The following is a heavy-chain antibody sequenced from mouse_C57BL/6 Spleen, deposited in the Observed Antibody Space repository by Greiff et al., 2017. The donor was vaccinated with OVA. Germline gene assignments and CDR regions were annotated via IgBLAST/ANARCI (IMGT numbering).Heavy chain of an antibody. D-gene: IGHD1-1*01. V-gene: IGHV1-61*01. CDR1: GYTFTSYW. J-gene: IGHJ1*03. CDR2: IYPSDSET. Sequence: QVQLQQPGAELVRPGSSVKLSCKASGYTFTSYWMDWVKQRPGQGLEWIGNIYPSDSETHYNQKFKDKATLTVDKSSSTAYMQLSSLTSEDSAGYCCGRKGSSYRYFDVWGTGTTVTVSS. CDR3: GRKGSSYRYFDV.